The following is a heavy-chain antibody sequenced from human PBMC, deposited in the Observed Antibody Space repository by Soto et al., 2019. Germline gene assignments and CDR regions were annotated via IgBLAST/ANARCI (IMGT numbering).Heavy chain of an antibody. V-gene: IGHV3-64D*06. Sequence: RGSLRLSCSASGFTFSSYALHWVRQAPGKGLEYVSAISSNGGSTYYADSVKGRFTISRDNSKNTLYLQMSSLRAEDTAVYYCESYSSSRQGAFDIWGQGTMVTVSS. CDR1: GFTFSSYA. CDR2: ISSNGGST. D-gene: IGHD6-13*01. CDR3: ESYSSSRQGAFDI. J-gene: IGHJ3*02.